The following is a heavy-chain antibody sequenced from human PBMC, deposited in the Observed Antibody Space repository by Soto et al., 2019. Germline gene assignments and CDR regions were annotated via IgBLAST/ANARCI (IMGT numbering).Heavy chain of an antibody. Sequence: QVQLVESGGGVVQPGRSLRLSCAASGFTFSSYAMHWVRQAPGKGLEWVAVISYDGSNKYYADSVKGRFTISRDNSKNTLYLQMNSLRAEDTAAYYCARNIAAAGTWIFDYWGQGTLVTVSS. D-gene: IGHD6-13*01. CDR1: GFTFSSYA. J-gene: IGHJ4*02. V-gene: IGHV3-30-3*01. CDR2: ISYDGSNK. CDR3: ARNIAAAGTWIFDY.